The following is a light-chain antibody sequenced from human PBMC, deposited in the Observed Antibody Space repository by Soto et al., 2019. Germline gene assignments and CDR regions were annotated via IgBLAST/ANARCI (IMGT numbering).Light chain of an antibody. V-gene: IGLV2-23*03. J-gene: IGLJ2*01. CDR3: CSYAGSSTFL. CDR1: SSDVGSYNL. Sequence: QSALTQPASVSGSPGQSITISCTGTSSDVGSYNLVSWYQQHPGKAPKLMIYEGRKRPSRVSNRFSGSKSGNTASLTISGLQAEDEADYYCCSYAGSSTFLFGGGTKLTVL. CDR2: EGR.